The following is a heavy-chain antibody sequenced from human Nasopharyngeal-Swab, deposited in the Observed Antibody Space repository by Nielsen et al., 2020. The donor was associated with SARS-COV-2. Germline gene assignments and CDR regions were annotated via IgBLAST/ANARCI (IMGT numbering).Heavy chain of an antibody. CDR2: IYSGGSST. D-gene: IGHD3-3*01. V-gene: IGHV3-23*03. CDR3: ASFITIFGVVIGGDY. J-gene: IGHJ4*02. Sequence: GESLKISCAASGFTFSSYAMSWVRQAPGKGLEWVSVIYSGGSSTYYADSVKGRFTISRDNSKNTLYLQMNSLRAEDTAVYYCASFITIFGVVIGGDYWGQGTLVTVSS. CDR1: GFTFSSYA.